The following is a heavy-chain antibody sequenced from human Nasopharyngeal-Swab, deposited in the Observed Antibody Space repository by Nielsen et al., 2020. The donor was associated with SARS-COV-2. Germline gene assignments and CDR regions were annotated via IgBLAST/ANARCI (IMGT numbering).Heavy chain of an antibody. D-gene: IGHD2-21*01. CDR3: ARDRRGEENYFDY. CDR2: INAGNGNT. CDR1: GYTFTSYA. J-gene: IGHJ4*02. V-gene: IGHV1-3*01. Sequence: ASVTVPCKASGYTFTSYAMHWVRQAPGQRLEWMGWINAGNGNTKYSQKFQGRVTITRDTSASTAYMELSSLRSEDTAVYYCARDRRGEENYFDYWGQGTLVTVSS.